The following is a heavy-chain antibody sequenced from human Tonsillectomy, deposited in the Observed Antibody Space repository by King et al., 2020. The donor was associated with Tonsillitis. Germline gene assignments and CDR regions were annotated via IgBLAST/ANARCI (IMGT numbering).Heavy chain of an antibody. CDR3: ARDTSCDWYFDL. J-gene: IGHJ2*01. Sequence: DVQLVESGGGLVQPGGSLRLSCAASVFNFNNYGMNWVRQAPGKGLEWISYIRNNSNTIYYADSVKGRVTISRDNAKNSLFLQMNSLRAEDTAIYYCARDTSCDWYFDLWGRGTLVTVSS. CDR1: VFNFNNYG. CDR2: IRNNSNTI. V-gene: IGHV3-48*04.